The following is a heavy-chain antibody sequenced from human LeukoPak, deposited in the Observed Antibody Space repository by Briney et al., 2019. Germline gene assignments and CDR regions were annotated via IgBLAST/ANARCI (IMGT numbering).Heavy chain of an antibody. V-gene: IGHV4-61*02. J-gene: IGHJ5*02. D-gene: IGHD4-17*01. CDR1: GGSISSGSYY. Sequence: TLSLTCTVSGGSISSGSYYWSWIRQPAGEGLEWIGRIYTSGSTNYNPSLKSRVTISVDTSKNQFSLKLSSVTAADTAVYYRASLRRVTVTNSYNWFDPWGQGTLVTVSS. CDR3: ASLRRVTVTNSYNWFDP. CDR2: IYTSGST.